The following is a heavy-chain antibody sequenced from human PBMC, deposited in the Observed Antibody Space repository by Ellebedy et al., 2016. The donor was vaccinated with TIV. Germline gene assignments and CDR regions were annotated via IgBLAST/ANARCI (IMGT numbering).Heavy chain of an antibody. Sequence: AASVKVSCKASGGSFRNYAISWVRQAPGQGLEWMGGIIPVFGAASYAQRFQGRVTITADESTSTVYMELSSLTSVDTAIFYCATSSRPSMIVVANAFDYWGQGTLVTVSS. CDR2: IIPVFGAA. CDR1: GGSFRNYA. J-gene: IGHJ4*02. D-gene: IGHD3-22*01. CDR3: ATSSRPSMIVVANAFDY. V-gene: IGHV1-69*13.